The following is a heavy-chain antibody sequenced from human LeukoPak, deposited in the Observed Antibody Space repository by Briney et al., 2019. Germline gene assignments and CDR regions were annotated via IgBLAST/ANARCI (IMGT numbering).Heavy chain of an antibody. CDR2: ISAYNGNT. Sequence: GASVKVSCKASGYTFTSYGISWVRQAPGQGLEWMGWISAYNGNTNYAQKLQGRVTMTTDTSTSTAYMELRSLRSDDTAVYYCARAPYSSKPPYYMDVWGKGTTVTISS. CDR1: GYTFTSYG. V-gene: IGHV1-18*01. D-gene: IGHD6-13*01. J-gene: IGHJ6*03. CDR3: ARAPYSSKPPYYMDV.